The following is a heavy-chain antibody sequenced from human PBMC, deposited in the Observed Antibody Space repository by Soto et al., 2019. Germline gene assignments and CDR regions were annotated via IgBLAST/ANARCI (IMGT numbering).Heavy chain of an antibody. D-gene: IGHD6-13*01. CDR3: ARAGSSSSWYIAFDH. J-gene: IGHJ4*02. V-gene: IGHV4-59*01. Sequence: QVQLQESGPGLVKPSETLSLTCTVSGGSISSYYWSWIRQPPGKGLEWIGYIYYSGSTNYNPSLKSRVTRSVVTSKNLFALKLTSVTAADTAVYYCARAGSSSSWYIAFDHWGQGTLVTVSS. CDR1: GGSISSYY. CDR2: IYYSGST.